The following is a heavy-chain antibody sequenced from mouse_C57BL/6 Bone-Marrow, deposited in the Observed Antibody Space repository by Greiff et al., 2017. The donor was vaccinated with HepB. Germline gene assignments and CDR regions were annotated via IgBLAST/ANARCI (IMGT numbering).Heavy chain of an antibody. CDR1: GFTFTDYY. V-gene: IGHV7-3*01. CDR2: IRNKANGYTT. CDR3: ARYSKSYFDY. J-gene: IGHJ2*01. Sequence: EVMLVESGGGLVQPGGSLSLSCAASGFTFTDYYMSWVRQPPGKALEWLGFIRNKANGYTTEYSASVKGRFTISRDNSQSILYLQMNALRAEDSATYYCARYSKSYFDYWGQGTTLTVSS.